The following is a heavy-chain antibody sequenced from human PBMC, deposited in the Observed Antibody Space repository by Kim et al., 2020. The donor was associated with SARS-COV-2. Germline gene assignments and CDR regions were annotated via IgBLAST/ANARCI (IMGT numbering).Heavy chain of an antibody. CDR3: ARVLSSGWSYFDY. D-gene: IGHD6-19*01. V-gene: IGHV3-21*01. J-gene: IGHJ4*02. Sequence: YADSVEARFTISRDNAKNSLYLKMNSLRAEDTAVYYCARVLSSGWSYFDYWGQGTLVTVSS.